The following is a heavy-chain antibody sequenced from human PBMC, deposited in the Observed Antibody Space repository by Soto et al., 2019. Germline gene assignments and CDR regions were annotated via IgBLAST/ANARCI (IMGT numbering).Heavy chain of an antibody. CDR3: AKDHAGVEYYDFWSGYYPRYYYYYGMDV. J-gene: IGHJ6*02. V-gene: IGHV3-23*01. Sequence: PGGSLRLSCAASGFTFSSYAMSWVRQTPGKGLEWVSAISGSGGSTYYADSVKGRFTISRDNSKNTLYLQMNSLRAEDTAVYYCAKDHAGVEYYDFWSGYYPRYYYYYGMDVWRQGTTVTVSS. D-gene: IGHD3-3*01. CDR2: ISGSGGST. CDR1: GFTFSSYA.